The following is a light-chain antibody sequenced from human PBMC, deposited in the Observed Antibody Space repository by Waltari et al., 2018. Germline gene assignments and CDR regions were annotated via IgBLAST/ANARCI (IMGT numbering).Light chain of an antibody. CDR3: ETGGHGTWV. CDR2: VNRDGSH. V-gene: IGLV4-69*01. J-gene: IGLJ3*02. Sequence: QLVLTQSPSASASLGASVKLTCTLSSGHSSNIIAWLQQQPGKGPRYLMKVNRDGSHRKGDEIPVRFSGSSSGAERYLTISSLQSEDEADYYCETGGHGTWVFGGGTKLTVL. CDR1: SGHSSNI.